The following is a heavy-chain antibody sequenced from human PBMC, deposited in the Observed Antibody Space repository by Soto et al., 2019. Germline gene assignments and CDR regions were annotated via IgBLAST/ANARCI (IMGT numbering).Heavy chain of an antibody. J-gene: IGHJ4*02. CDR1: GFTFSNYG. Sequence: QVQLVQSGAEVKKPGASVKVSCKGSGFTFSNYGFNWVRQAPGQGLEWVGWVSAYNGYTKSAQNFQDRIIMPTDTTTNTAYMELRGLRPDDTALYYCARGTSSAVPAGTWGQGTLVTVSS. CDR2: VSAYNGYT. CDR3: ARGTSSAVPAGT. V-gene: IGHV1-18*01. D-gene: IGHD6-19*01.